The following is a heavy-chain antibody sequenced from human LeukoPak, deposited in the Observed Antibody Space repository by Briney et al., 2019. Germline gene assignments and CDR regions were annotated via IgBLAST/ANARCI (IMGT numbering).Heavy chain of an antibody. CDR1: GGTFSSYT. CDR2: IIPILGIA. Sequence: SVKVSCKASGGTFSSYTISWVRQAPGQGLEWMGRIIPILGIANYAQKFQGRVTITADKSTSTAYMELSSLRSEDTAVYYCAREKSDSSGYYFYFDYWGQGTLVTVSS. J-gene: IGHJ4*02. V-gene: IGHV1-69*04. D-gene: IGHD3-22*01. CDR3: AREKSDSSGYYFYFDY.